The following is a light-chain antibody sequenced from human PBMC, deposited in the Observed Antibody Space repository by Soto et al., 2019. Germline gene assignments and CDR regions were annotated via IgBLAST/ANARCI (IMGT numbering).Light chain of an antibody. CDR1: QSVSSN. CDR2: GAS. CDR3: QQHDILPIT. V-gene: IGKV3-15*01. J-gene: IGKJ5*01. Sequence: MTQSPSTLSASVEDRVTITCLASQSVSSNLAWYQHKPGQAPRLLVYGASTRASGIPDRFSGSGSGTEFTLTISRLEPEDFALYYCQQHDILPITFGQGTRLEIK.